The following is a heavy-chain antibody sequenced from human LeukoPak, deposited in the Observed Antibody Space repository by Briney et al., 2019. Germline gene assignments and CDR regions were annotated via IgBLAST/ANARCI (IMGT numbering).Heavy chain of an antibody. D-gene: IGHD4-17*01. J-gene: IGHJ3*02. CDR3: AREVRYYGDPNDAFDI. Sequence: SETLSLTCTVSGGSISSYYWSWIRQPPGKGLEWIGYIYYSGSTNYNPSLKSRVTISVDTSKNQISLKLSSVTAADTAVYYCAREVRYYGDPNDAFDIWGQGTMVTVSS. V-gene: IGHV4-59*01. CDR2: IYYSGST. CDR1: GGSISSYY.